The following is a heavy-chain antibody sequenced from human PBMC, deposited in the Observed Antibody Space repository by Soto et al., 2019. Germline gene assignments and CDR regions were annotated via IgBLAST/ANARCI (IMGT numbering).Heavy chain of an antibody. J-gene: IGHJ4*02. CDR1: GFTFSSYA. Sequence: QVQLVESGGGVVQPGRSLRLSCAASGFTFSSYAMHWVRQAPGKGLEWVAVISYDGSNKYYAESVKGRFTISTENSKNALKQKKNSMSPDDRSVYYCARKVNGSNDAPRNFDCWGQGTLVNVSS. CDR2: ISYDGSNK. D-gene: IGHD1-26*01. V-gene: IGHV3-30-3*01. CDR3: ARKVNGSNDAPRNFDC.